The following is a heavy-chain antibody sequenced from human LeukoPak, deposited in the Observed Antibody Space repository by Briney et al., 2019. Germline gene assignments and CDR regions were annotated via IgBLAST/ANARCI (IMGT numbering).Heavy chain of an antibody. D-gene: IGHD5-24*01. V-gene: IGHV3-48*03. J-gene: IGHJ4*02. CDR1: GFTFSSYE. CDR3: ARDLTWLPDDY. Sequence: QTGGSLRLSCAASGFTFSSYEMNWVRQAPGKGLEWVSYISSSGRTIYYADSVKGRFTISRDNAKNSLYLQMNSLRAEDTAVYYCARDLTWLPDDYWGQGTLVTVSS. CDR2: ISSSGRTI.